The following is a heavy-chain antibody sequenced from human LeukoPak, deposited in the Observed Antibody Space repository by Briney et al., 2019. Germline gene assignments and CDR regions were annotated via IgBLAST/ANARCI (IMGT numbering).Heavy chain of an antibody. J-gene: IGHJ4*02. D-gene: IGHD6-6*01. CDR1: GGTFSSYA. V-gene: IGHV1-69*13. CDR3: ARAKTEYSSSSHFDY. CDR2: IIPIFGTA. Sequence: SVKVSCKASGGTFSSYAISWVRQAPGQGLEWMGGIIPIFGTANYAQKFQGRVTITADESTSTAYMELSSLRSEDAAVYYCARAKTEYSSSSHFDYWGQGTLVTVSS.